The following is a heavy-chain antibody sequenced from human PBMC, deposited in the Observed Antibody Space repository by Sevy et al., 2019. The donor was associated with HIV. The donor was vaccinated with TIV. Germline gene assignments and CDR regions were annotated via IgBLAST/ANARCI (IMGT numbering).Heavy chain of an antibody. V-gene: IGHV3-21*01. CDR3: AREMRPADYGMDV. CDR2: ISSSSSYI. CDR1: GFTFSSYS. D-gene: IGHD6-19*01. J-gene: IGHJ6*02. Sequence: GGSLRLSCAASGFTFSSYSVNWVRQAPGKGLEWVSSISSSSSYIYYADSVKGRFTISRDNAKNSLYLQMNSLRAEDTAVYYCAREMRPADYGMDVWGQGTTVTVSS.